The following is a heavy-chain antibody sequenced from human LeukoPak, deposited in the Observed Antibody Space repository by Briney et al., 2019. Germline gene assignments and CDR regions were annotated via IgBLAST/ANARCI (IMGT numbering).Heavy chain of an antibody. CDR1: GFTFSRHW. V-gene: IGHV3-7*03. CDR3: ATPLDYYDSSGYHQGGD. CDR2: IKEDGSKK. D-gene: IGHD3-22*01. Sequence: SGGSLRLSCAASGFTFSRHWMTWVRQAPGKGLAWVANIKEDGSKKNYVDSVKGRFTISRDNTKNSLYLQMNSLRAEDTAVYYCATPLDYYDSSGYHQGGDWGQGTLVTVSS. J-gene: IGHJ4*02.